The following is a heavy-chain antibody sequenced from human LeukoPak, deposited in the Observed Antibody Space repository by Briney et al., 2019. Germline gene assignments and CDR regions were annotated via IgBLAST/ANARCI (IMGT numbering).Heavy chain of an antibody. Sequence: PSETLSLTCIVSGGSINSGGYYWSWIRQPPGKGLEWIGYIYQSGSTYYNPSLKSRVTISVDRSKNQFYLNLTSVTAADTAVYYCVRHLPCFGCYYYYMDVWGRGTTVTVSS. J-gene: IGHJ6*03. CDR2: IYQSGST. CDR3: VRHLPCFGCYYYYMDV. D-gene: IGHD6-19*01. CDR1: GGSINSGGYY. V-gene: IGHV4-30-2*01.